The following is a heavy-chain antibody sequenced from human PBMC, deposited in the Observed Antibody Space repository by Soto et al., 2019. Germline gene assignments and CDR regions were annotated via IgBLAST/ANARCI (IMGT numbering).Heavy chain of an antibody. Sequence: EVRLVESGGGLVQPGGSLRLSCAASGFSVSSNYMSWVRQAPGKGLEWVSVLYSGGTTYYADSVKDRFTISRHNSNNTLFLQMNSLRADDTAVYYCARAAWGLWFGYMDVWGKGTTVTVSS. CDR3: ARAAWGLWFGYMDV. J-gene: IGHJ6*03. CDR1: GFSVSSNY. CDR2: LYSGGTT. D-gene: IGHD3-10*01. V-gene: IGHV3-53*04.